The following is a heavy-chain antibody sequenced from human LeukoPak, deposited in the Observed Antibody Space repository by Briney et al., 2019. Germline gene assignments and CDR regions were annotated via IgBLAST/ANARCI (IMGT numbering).Heavy chain of an antibody. CDR2: ISGTGTYI. CDR1: GFTFGDYG. V-gene: IGHV3-21*01. CDR3: ARGEDYYDSSGYLRAFDI. D-gene: IGHD3-22*01. J-gene: IGHJ3*02. Sequence: GGSLRLSCTTSGFTFGDYGMSWVRQAPGKGLEWVSSISGTGTYIYYADSVKGRFTISRDNAKNSLYLQMNSLRAEDTAVYYCARGEDYYDSSGYLRAFDIWGQGTMVTVSS.